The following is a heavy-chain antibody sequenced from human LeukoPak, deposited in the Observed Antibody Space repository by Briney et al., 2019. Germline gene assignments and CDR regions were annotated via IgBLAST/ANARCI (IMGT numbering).Heavy chain of an antibody. J-gene: IGHJ4*02. CDR1: GFIFSDYS. CDR3: AKFPLGDLYYYESSGYIDY. V-gene: IGHV3-23*01. CDR2: ISGSGGST. Sequence: QPWGSLSLSCAASGFIFSDYSMTWVRQAPGKGREWVSGISGSGGSTYYADSVKGRFTISRDNSNNTLFLQMNSLRAEDTAVYYCAKFPLGDLYYYESSGYIDYGGQGTVLTVP. D-gene: IGHD3-22*01.